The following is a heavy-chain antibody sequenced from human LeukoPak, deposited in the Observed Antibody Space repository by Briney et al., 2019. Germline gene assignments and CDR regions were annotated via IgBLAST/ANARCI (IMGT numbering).Heavy chain of an antibody. Sequence: GASVKVSCKASGYTFTGYYMHWVRQAPGQGLEWMGWINPNSGGTNYAQKFQGRVTMTRDTSISTAYMELSRLRSDDTAVYYCAATTRDYYGSGSYSSPSPYDAFDIWGQGTMVTVSS. CDR1: GYTFTGYY. J-gene: IGHJ3*02. CDR2: INPNSGGT. V-gene: IGHV1-2*02. D-gene: IGHD3-10*01. CDR3: AATTRDYYGSGSYSSPSPYDAFDI.